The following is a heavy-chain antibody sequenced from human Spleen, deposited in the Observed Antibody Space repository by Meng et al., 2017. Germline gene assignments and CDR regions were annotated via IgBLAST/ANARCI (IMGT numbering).Heavy chain of an antibody. CDR2: INHNGSN. J-gene: IGHJ4*02. CDR1: GGSFSDYY. V-gene: IGHV4-34*01. D-gene: IGHD4-11*01. Sequence: SETLSLTCVVSGGSFSDYYWSWIRQPPGKGLEWIGEINHNGSNNYNPSPESRATISVDTSQNNLSRKLSSVTAADSAVYYCARGPTTMAHDFDYWGQGTLVTVSS. CDR3: ARGPTTMAHDFDY.